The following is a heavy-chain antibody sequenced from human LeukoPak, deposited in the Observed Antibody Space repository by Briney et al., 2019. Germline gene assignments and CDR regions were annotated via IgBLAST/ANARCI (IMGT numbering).Heavy chain of an antibody. CDR3: AREASYLRAFDI. CDR1: GYTFTGYY. J-gene: IGHJ3*02. CDR2: INPNSGGT. V-gene: IGHV1-2*02. Sequence: ASVKVSCKASGYTFTGYYMHWVRQAPGQGLEWMGWINPNSGGTNYAQKFQGRVTMTRDTSISTAYMELSRLRSDDTAVYYCAREASYLRAFDIWGQGTMVTVSS. D-gene: IGHD3-10*01.